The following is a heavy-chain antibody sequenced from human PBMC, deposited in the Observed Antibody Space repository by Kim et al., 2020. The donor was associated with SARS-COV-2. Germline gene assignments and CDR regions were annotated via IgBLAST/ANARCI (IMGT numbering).Heavy chain of an antibody. V-gene: IGHV4-31*03. CDR3: ARAPSSSWSHTYYGMDV. Sequence: SETLSLTCTVSGGSISSGGYYWSWIRQHPGKGLEWIGYIYYSGSTYYNPSLKSRVTISVDTSKNQFSLKLSSVTAADTAVYYCARAPSSSWSHTYYGMDVWGQGTTVTVSS. D-gene: IGHD6-13*01. J-gene: IGHJ6*02. CDR2: IYYSGST. CDR1: GGSISSGGYY.